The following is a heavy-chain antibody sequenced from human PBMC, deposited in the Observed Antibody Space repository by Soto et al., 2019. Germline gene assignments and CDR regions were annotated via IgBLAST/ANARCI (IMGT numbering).Heavy chain of an antibody. D-gene: IGHD6-13*01. CDR1: GFTFSDYY. CDR2: ISSSSTI. CDR3: ASKQLVLGDGFDI. V-gene: IGHV3-11*01. J-gene: IGHJ3*02. Sequence: GGSLRLSCAASGFTFSDYYMSWIRQAPGKGLEWVSYISSSSTIYYADSVKGRFTISRDNAKNSLYLQMNSLRAEDTAVYYCASKQLVLGDGFDIWGQGTMVTVSS.